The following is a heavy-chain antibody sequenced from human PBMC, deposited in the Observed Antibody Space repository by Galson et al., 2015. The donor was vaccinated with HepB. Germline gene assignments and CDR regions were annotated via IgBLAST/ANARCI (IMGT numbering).Heavy chain of an antibody. CDR1: GFTFSRYR. CDR3: ARYSSGNYGDY. J-gene: IGHJ4*02. D-gene: IGHD1-26*01. CDR2: IKHDGSEK. Sequence: SLRLSCAASGFTFSRYRMSWVRQAPGKGLEWVANIKHDGSEKYYVDSVKGRFTISRDNAKNSLYLQVNSLRAEDTAVYYCARYSSGNYGDYWGQGTLVTVSS. V-gene: IGHV3-7*01.